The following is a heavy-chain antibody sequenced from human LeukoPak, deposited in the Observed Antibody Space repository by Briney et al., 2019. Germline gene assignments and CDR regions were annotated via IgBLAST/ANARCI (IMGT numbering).Heavy chain of an antibody. V-gene: IGHV4-59*08. D-gene: IGHD2-21*01. Sequence: PSETLSLTCTVSGASISSYYWSWVRQPPGKGLEGIGFIYYSGSTNYNPSLKSRVTISVDTSKNQFSLKLSSVTAADTAVYYCARQRDLYGGSYWFDYWGQGTLVIVSS. CDR3: ARQRDLYGGSYWFDY. J-gene: IGHJ4*02. CDR2: IYYSGST. CDR1: GASISSYY.